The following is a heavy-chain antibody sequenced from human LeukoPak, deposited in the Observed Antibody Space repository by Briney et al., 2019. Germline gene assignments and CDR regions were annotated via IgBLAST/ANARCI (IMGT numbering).Heavy chain of an antibody. CDR2: IYYSGST. V-gene: IGHV4-59*01. D-gene: IGHD3-9*01. CDR1: GGSISSYY. CDR3: ARDPGGYYDILTGYYGEYNWFDP. J-gene: IGHJ5*02. Sequence: SETLSLTCTVSGGSISSYYWSWIRQPPGKGLEWIGYIYYSGSTNYNPPLKSRVTISVDTSKNQFSLKLSSVTAADTAAYYCARDPGGYYDILTGYYGEYNWFDPWGQGTLVTVSS.